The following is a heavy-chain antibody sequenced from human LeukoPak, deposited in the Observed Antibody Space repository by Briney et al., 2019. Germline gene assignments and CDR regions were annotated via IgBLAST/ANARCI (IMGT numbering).Heavy chain of an antibody. J-gene: IGHJ4*02. V-gene: IGHV3-74*01. CDR3: VRGRSEFYGDPTHDY. CDR1: EFTFSSYW. CDR2: IDSDGGTT. Sequence: HTGGSLRLSCVASEFTFSSYWMHWVRQAPGKGLVWVSRIDSDGGTTIYADSVKGRFAISRDNAKNTVYLQMSSLRAEDTAVYYCVRGRSEFYGDPTHDYWGQGTLVTVSS. D-gene: IGHD4-17*01.